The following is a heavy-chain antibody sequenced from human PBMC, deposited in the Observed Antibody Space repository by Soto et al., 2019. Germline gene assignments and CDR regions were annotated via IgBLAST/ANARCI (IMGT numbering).Heavy chain of an antibody. V-gene: IGHV1-69*02. D-gene: IGHD3-10*01. CDR3: ASSYGSGYRDFDY. CDR2: IKPILSMS. Sequence: QVQLVQSGAEVKWPGASVKVSFKAYGDIFTFCPINWVRRARGRGLEWMGRIKPILSMSNYAQRLQGRVTMTADKSTRTAYMELSSLRFEYRAIYYCASSYGSGYRDFDYWGQGALVTVSS. CDR1: GDIFTFCP. J-gene: IGHJ4*02.